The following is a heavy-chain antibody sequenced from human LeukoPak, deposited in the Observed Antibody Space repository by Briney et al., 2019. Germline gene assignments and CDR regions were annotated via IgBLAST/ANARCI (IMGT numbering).Heavy chain of an antibody. D-gene: IGHD5-24*01. CDR2: ISYDGSNK. V-gene: IGHV3-30-3*01. CDR3: ARDGYSYHYYGMDV. CDR1: GFTFSSYA. Sequence: GRSLRLSCAASGFTFSSYAMHWVRQAPGKGLEWVAVISYDGSNKYYADSVKGRFTISRDNSKNTLSLQMNSLRAEDTAVYYCARDGYSYHYYGMDVWGQGTTVTVSS. J-gene: IGHJ6*02.